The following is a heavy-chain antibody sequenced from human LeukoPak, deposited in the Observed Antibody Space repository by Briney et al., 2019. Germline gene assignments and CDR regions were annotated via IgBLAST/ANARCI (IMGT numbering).Heavy chain of an antibody. Sequence: GGSLRLSCAASGFTFSSYEMNWVRQAPGKGLEWVSYISSSGSTIYYADSVKGRFTISRDNSKNTLYLQMNSLRAEDTAVYYCAKDQRYSYGYRVYYYYMDVWGKGTTVTISS. D-gene: IGHD5-18*01. V-gene: IGHV3-48*03. J-gene: IGHJ6*03. CDR1: GFTFSSYE. CDR2: ISSSGSTI. CDR3: AKDQRYSYGYRVYYYYMDV.